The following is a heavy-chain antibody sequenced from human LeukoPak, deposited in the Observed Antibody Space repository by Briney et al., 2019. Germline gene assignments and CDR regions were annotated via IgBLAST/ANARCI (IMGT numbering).Heavy chain of an antibody. CDR2: IKQDGSEK. CDR1: GFTFRSYW. V-gene: IGHV3-7*01. J-gene: IGHJ4*02. Sequence: GGSLRLSCAASGFTFRSYWMSWVRQAPGKGLEWVANIKQDGSEKDYVDSVKGRFTISRDNAQNSLYLQMNSLSAEDTAVYYCAREGVGGNDYWGQGTLVTVSS. CDR3: AREGVGGNDY. D-gene: IGHD3-16*01.